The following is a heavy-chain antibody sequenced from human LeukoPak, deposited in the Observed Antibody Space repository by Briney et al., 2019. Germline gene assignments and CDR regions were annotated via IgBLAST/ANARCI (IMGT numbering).Heavy chain of an antibody. Sequence: GRSLRLSCAASGFTFDDYAMHWVRQAPGKGLEWVSGISWNSGSIGYADSVKGRFTISRDNAKNTLYLQMNSLRAEDTAVYYCTRGAIAMSVTTFDYWGQGALVTVSS. CDR1: GFTFDDYA. D-gene: IGHD6-19*01. CDR3: TRGAIAMSVTTFDY. V-gene: IGHV3-9*01. J-gene: IGHJ4*02. CDR2: ISWNSGSI.